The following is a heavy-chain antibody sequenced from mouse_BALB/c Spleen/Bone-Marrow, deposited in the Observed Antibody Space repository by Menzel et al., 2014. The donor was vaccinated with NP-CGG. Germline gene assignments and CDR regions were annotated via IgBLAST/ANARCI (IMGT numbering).Heavy chain of an antibody. CDR3: ARDHYYGSSYLDY. J-gene: IGHJ2*01. D-gene: IGHD1-1*01. V-gene: IGHV3-6*02. Sequence: EVQLQQSGPGLVKPSQSLSLTCSVTGYSITSGYYWNWIRQFPGNRLEWMGYMTYDGSSNYNPSLKNRISITRDTSENQFFLKLNSVTTEDTATYYCARDHYYGSSYLDYWGQGTTLTVSS. CDR2: MTYDGSS. CDR1: GYSITSGYY.